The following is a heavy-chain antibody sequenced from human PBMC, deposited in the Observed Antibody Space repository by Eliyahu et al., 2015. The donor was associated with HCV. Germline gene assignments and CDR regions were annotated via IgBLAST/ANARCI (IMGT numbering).Heavy chain of an antibody. CDR1: GSTFKEHA. J-gene: IGHJ6*02. CDR2: IYWDGTGS. D-gene: IGHD3-16*01. V-gene: IGHV3-9*01. Sequence: EVQLVESGGGLVQPGRSLRLSCAFSGSTFKEHAMHWVRQAPGKGLEWVSGIYWDGTGSDYADSVKGRFTISSDNARNLLFLQLNSLRPEDTALYFCVKDILPGGADVWGQGTMVNVS. CDR3: VKDILPGGADV.